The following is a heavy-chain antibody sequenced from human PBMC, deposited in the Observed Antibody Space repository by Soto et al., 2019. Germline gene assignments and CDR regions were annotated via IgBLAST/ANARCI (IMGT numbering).Heavy chain of an antibody. CDR2: ISYDGSNK. Sequence: GGSLRLSCAASGFTFSGFAMHWVRQAPGKGLEWVAVISYDGSNKAYAASVKGRFTISRDNSKNTLFLQMNSLRAEDTAVYYCAGDLGVLGYGMDVWGQGTTVTVSS. D-gene: IGHD3-16*01. V-gene: IGHV3-30-3*01. J-gene: IGHJ6*02. CDR3: AGDLGVLGYGMDV. CDR1: GFTFSGFA.